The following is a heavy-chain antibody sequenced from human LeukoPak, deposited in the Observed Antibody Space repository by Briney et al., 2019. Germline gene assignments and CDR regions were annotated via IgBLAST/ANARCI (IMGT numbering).Heavy chain of an antibody. CDR3: ARESVLFNDAFDI. D-gene: IGHD3-10*01. J-gene: IGHJ3*02. CDR1: GGSISSGDYY. Sequence: SETLSLTCTVSGGSISSGDYYWSWIRQPPGTGLEWIGYIYYSGSTYYNPSLKSRVTISVDTSKNQFSLKLSSVTAADTAVYYCARESVLFNDAFDIWGQGTMVTVSS. CDR2: IYYSGST. V-gene: IGHV4-30-4*01.